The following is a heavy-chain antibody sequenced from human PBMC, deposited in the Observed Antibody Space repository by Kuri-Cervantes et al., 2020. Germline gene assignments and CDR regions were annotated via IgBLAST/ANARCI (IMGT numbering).Heavy chain of an antibody. J-gene: IGHJ4*02. D-gene: IGHD2-15*01. CDR2: ISYDGSNK. CDR3: AGGGDIVVVVAATLDY. Sequence: GGSLRLSCAASGFTFSSYGMHWVRQAPGKGLEWVAVISYDGSNKYYADSVKGRFTISRDNSKNTLYLQMNSLRAEDTAVYYCAGGGDIVVVVAATLDYWGQGTLVTVSS. V-gene: IGHV3-30*03. CDR1: GFTFSSYG.